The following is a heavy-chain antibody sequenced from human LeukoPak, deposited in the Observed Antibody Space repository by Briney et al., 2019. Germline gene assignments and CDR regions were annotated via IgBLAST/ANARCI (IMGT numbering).Heavy chain of an antibody. CDR1: GGAITSGDYY. D-gene: IGHD3-10*01. CDR3: ATPVAFGDVRGDAFDI. J-gene: IGHJ3*02. V-gene: IGHV4-39*01. CDR2: VYYSGGATT. Sequence: SETLSLTCTVSGGAITSGDYYWGWIRQPPGQGLEWIGTVYYSGGATTDYNPSLSSRVTISVDTSKSQFSLKLRSVTAADTAVYYCATPVAFGDVRGDAFDIWGQGTMVTVSS.